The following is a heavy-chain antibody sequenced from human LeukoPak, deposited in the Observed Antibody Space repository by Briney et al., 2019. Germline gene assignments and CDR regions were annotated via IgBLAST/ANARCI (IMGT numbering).Heavy chain of an antibody. D-gene: IGHD6-19*01. CDR1: GFTFSRHS. CDR3: TRGAGTGWRFDS. Sequence: GGSLRLSCAASGFTFSRHSINWVRQAPGKGLEWVSSISHSSSYIYYADSVKGRFTISRDNAKNSLYLQMNSLRAEDTAVYYCTRGAGTGWRFDSWGQGTLLTVSS. J-gene: IGHJ4*02. CDR2: ISHSSSYI. V-gene: IGHV3-21*01.